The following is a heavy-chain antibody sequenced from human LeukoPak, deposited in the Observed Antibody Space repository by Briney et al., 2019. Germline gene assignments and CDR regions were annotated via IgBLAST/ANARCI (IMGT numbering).Heavy chain of an antibody. J-gene: IGHJ3*02. Sequence: PSETLSLTCTVSGGSISSYYWSWIRQPPGKGLEWIGYIYYSGSTNYNPSLKSRVTISVDTSKNQFSLKLSSVTAADTAVYYCARQQCSGGSCQSWGAFDIWGQGTMVTVSS. CDR2: IYYSGST. D-gene: IGHD2-15*01. CDR1: GGSISSYY. V-gene: IGHV4-59*08. CDR3: ARQQCSGGSCQSWGAFDI.